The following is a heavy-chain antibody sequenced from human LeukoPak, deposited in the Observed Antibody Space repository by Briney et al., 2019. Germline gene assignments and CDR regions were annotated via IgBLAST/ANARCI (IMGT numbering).Heavy chain of an antibody. V-gene: IGHV3-23*01. Sequence: PGGSLRLSCAASGFTYSSYDMSWVRQAPGKGLEWVSGISGGGVSTYYADSVKGRFTISRDNSRHTLDLQMNSLRAEDTAVYYCAKCIQFSSWHYFPLDYWGQGTLVTVSS. CDR1: GFTYSSYD. D-gene: IGHD6-13*01. J-gene: IGHJ4*02. CDR2: ISGGGVST. CDR3: AKCIQFSSWHYFPLDY.